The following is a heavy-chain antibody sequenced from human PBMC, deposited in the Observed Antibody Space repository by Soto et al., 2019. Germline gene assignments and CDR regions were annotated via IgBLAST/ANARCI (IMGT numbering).Heavy chain of an antibody. V-gene: IGHV4-31*03. CDR2: IHNSGNT. J-gene: IGHJ5*01. CDR3: ARESGSGWHDIDS. CDR1: GGSFSSSGYY. Sequence: QVQLQESGPGLVKPSETVSLTCTVSGGSFSSSGYYWSWIRQRPGKGLEWIGYIHNSGNTYYNPSRKNRVIIPLDMSESQLSLRLSSVTAADTAVYYCARESGSGWHDIDSWGQGTLVTVSS. D-gene: IGHD6-19*01.